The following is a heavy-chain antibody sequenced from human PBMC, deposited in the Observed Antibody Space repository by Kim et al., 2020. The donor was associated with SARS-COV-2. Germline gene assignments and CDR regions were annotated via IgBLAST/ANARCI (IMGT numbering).Heavy chain of an antibody. Sequence: SETLSLTCTVSGGSISSGGYYWSWIRQHPGKGLEWIGYIYYSGSTYYNPSLKSRVTISVDTSKNQFSLKLSSVTAADTAVYYCARGGLAAGRSGYFDYWGQGTLVTVSS. V-gene: IGHV4-31*03. CDR1: GGSISSGGYY. D-gene: IGHD2-15*01. CDR3: ARGGLAAGRSGYFDY. CDR2: IYYSGST. J-gene: IGHJ4*02.